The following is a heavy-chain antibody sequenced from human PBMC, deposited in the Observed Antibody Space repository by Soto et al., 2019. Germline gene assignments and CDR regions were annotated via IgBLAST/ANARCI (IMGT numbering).Heavy chain of an antibody. CDR2: ISYDGGNT. Sequence: GGSLRLSCAASGFTFSNHAMHWVRQAPGKGLEWAAVISYDGGNTYYADSVKGRFTISRDSSKNTLYLEMNSLRAEDTALYYCARDRVAGSQSGFNAFDLWGQGTMVTVSS. J-gene: IGHJ3*01. D-gene: IGHD3-10*01. V-gene: IGHV3-30*04. CDR1: GFTFSNHA. CDR3: ARDRVAGSQSGFNAFDL.